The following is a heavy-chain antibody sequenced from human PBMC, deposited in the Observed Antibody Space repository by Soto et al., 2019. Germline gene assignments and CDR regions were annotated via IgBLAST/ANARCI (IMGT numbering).Heavy chain of an antibody. CDR2: GSYSGTT. CDR1: GVSASSGSFY. D-gene: IGHD4-17*01. V-gene: IGHV4-61*01. Sequence: SETLSLTCTVSGVSASSGSFYWAWIRQPPGKGLEWIGLGSYSGTTNYKPSLKSRVTISVDTSRSQISLKVSSLTAADTAVYYCARGATVTQFDYWGRGTLVTVSS. J-gene: IGHJ4*02. CDR3: ARGATVTQFDY.